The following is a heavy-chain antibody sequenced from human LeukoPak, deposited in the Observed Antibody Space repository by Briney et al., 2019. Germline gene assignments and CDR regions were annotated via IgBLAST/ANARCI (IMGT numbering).Heavy chain of an antibody. CDR3: RGTYYYGSGIDGDYFDY. V-gene: IGHV3-30*04. J-gene: IGHJ4*02. D-gene: IGHD3-10*01. CDR2: IWYDGSNK. CDR1: GFTFSSYA. Sequence: PGGSLRLSCAASGFTFSSYAMHWVRQAPGKGLEWVAVIWYDGSNKHYSDSVKGRFTISRDNSKSSLYLQMNSLRAEDTAVYYCRGTYYYGSGIDGDYFDYWGQGTLVTVSS.